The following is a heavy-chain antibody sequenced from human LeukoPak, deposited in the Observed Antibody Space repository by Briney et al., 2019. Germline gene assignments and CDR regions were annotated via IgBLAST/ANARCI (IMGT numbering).Heavy chain of an antibody. CDR2: MNPNSGNT. Sequence: ASVKVSCKASGYTFTSYDINWVRQATGQGLEWMGWMNPNSGNTAYAQKFQGRVTMSRDTSISTAYMELSSLRSEDTAVYFCARLPKYSRPLDYWGQGTLVTVSS. CDR3: ARLPKYSRPLDY. J-gene: IGHJ4*02. D-gene: IGHD6-6*01. V-gene: IGHV1-8*01. CDR1: GYTFTSYD.